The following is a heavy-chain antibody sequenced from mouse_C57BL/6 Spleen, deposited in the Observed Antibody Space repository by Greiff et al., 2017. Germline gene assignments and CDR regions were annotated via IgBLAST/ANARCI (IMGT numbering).Heavy chain of an antibody. Sequence: QVQLQQPGAELVRPGSSVKLSCKASGYTFTSYWMHWVKQRPIQGLEWIGNIDPSDSETHYNQKFKDKATLTVDKSSSTAYMQLSSLTSEDSAVYYCARRLLDYYAMGYWGQGTSVTVSS. CDR1: GYTFTSYW. CDR2: IDPSDSET. D-gene: IGHD2-3*01. J-gene: IGHJ4*01. CDR3: ARRLLDYYAMGY. V-gene: IGHV1-52*01.